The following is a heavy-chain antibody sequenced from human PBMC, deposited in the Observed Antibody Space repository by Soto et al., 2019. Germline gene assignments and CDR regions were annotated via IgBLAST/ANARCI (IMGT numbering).Heavy chain of an antibody. J-gene: IGHJ4*02. D-gene: IGHD2-8*02. CDR1: GGSFSGYD. Sequence: SETLSLTCAVYGGSFSGYDWTWIRQPPGTGLEWIGEINLSGSSNYNPSLKSRVTLSVDTSKNHFSLKLTFLPAADTAVYYCARDKITGLFDYWGQGTLVTVSS. V-gene: IGHV4-34*01. CDR2: INLSGSS. CDR3: ARDKITGLFDY.